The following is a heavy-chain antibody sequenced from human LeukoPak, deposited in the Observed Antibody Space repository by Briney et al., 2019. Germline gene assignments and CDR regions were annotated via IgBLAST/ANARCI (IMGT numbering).Heavy chain of an antibody. CDR3: AKDLPGSGLAFHF. CDR2: ISGDDT. V-gene: IGHV3-23*01. J-gene: IGHJ4*01. CDR1: GFTFSSSS. Sequence: PGGSLRLSCAASGFTFSSSSMSWVRQVPGKGLEWVSAISGDDTYYADSVKGRFTISRDISRNTLYLQMNSLRAEDTAVYHCAKDLPGSGLAFHFWGQGTRVIVSS. D-gene: IGHD6-19*01.